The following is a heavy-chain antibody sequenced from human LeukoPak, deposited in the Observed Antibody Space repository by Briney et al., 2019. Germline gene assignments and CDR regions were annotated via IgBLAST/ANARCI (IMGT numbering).Heavy chain of an antibody. CDR2: IYYSGST. CDR1: GGSISGYY. V-gene: IGHV4-59*08. Sequence: SETAVLTCNVSGGSISGYYWSWIRQPPGKGLEWIGYIYYSGSTNYNPSLKSRVTISVDTSKNQFSLKLRSVTAADTAVYYCARQGSGSHKDWGQGTLVTVSS. D-gene: IGHD1-26*01. J-gene: IGHJ4*02. CDR3: ARQGSGSHKD.